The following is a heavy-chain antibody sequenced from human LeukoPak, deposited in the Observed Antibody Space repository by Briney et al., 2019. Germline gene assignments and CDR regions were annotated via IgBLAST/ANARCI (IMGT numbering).Heavy chain of an antibody. V-gene: IGHV3-21*01. CDR3: ARARARYCSGGSCYSGVYFDY. J-gene: IGHJ4*02. Sequence: GGSLRLSCAASGFTFSNYSMNWVRQAPGKGLEWVSSIGSSSSYIYYADSVKGRFTISRDNAKNSLYLQMNSLRAEDTAVYYCARARARYCSGGSCYSGVYFDYWGQGTLVTVSS. CDR2: IGSSSSYI. CDR1: GFTFSNYS. D-gene: IGHD2-15*01.